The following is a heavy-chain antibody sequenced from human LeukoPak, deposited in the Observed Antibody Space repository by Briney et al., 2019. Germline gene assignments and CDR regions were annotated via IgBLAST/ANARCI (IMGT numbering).Heavy chain of an antibody. J-gene: IGHJ4*02. CDR1: GFTFSSYA. CDR2: ISGSGGST. D-gene: IGHD3-22*01. V-gene: IGHV3-23*01. Sequence: GGSLRLSCAASGFTFSSYAMSWVRQAAGKGLEWVSAISGSGGSTYYADSVKGRFTISRDNSKNTLYLQMNSLRAEDTAVYYCAKDPSIVVVMADYWGQGTLVTVSS. CDR3: AKDPSIVVVMADY.